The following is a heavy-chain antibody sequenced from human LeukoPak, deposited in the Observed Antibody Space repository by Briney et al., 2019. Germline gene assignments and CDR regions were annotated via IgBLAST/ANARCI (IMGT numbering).Heavy chain of an antibody. V-gene: IGHV3-33*01. CDR3: ARGLITGTTYYYYYGMDV. CDR1: GFTFSSYG. Sequence: PGRSLRLSCAASGFTFSSYGMHWVRQAPGKGLEWVAVIWYDGSNKYYADSVKGRFTISRDNSKNTLYLQMNSLRAEDTAVYYCARGLITGTTYYYYYGMDVWGQGTTVTVSS. J-gene: IGHJ6*02. CDR2: IWYDGSNK. D-gene: IGHD1-7*01.